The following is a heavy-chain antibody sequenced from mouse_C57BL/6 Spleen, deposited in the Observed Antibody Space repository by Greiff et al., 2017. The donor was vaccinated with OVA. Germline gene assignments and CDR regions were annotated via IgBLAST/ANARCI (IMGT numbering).Heavy chain of an antibody. D-gene: IGHD1-1*01. V-gene: IGHV2-5*01. CDR1: GFSLTSYG. J-gene: IGHJ2*01. CDR2: IWRGGST. Sequence: VQLQQSGPGLVQPSQSLSITCTVSGFSLTSYGVHWVRQSPGKGLEWLGVIWRGGSTDYKAAFMSRLSITKDNSKSQVFFKMNSLQADDTAIYYCAKSTLYGSEVDYLDYWGQGTTLTVSS. CDR3: AKSTLYGSEVDYLDY.